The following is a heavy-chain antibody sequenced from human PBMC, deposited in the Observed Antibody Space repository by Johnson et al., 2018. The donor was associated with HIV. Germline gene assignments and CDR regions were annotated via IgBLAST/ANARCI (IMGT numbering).Heavy chain of an antibody. CDR3: AKVLGYSSSSRDAFDI. CDR2: ISSNGGST. Sequence: MQLVESGGGVVQPGKSLTLSCVGSGLSFSNFGIHWVRQAPGKGLEYVSAISSNGGSTYYANSVKGRFTISRDNSKNTLYLQMGSLRAEDMAMYYCAKVLGYSSSSRDAFDIWGQGTMVTVSS. D-gene: IGHD6-6*01. V-gene: IGHV3-64*01. J-gene: IGHJ3*02. CDR1: GLSFSNFG.